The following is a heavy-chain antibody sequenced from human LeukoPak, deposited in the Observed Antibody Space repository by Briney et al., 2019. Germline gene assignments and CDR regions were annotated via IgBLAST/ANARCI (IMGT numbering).Heavy chain of an antibody. CDR2: IGTAGDT. Sequence: GGSLRLSCAASGFTFSSYDMHWVRQATGKGLEWVSAIGTAGDTYYPGSVKGRFTISRENAKNSLYLQMNSLRAGDTAVYYCARGYCSGGSRLYYFDYWGQGTLVTVSS. V-gene: IGHV3-13*01. J-gene: IGHJ4*02. D-gene: IGHD2-15*01. CDR3: ARGYCSGGSRLYYFDY. CDR1: GFTFSSYD.